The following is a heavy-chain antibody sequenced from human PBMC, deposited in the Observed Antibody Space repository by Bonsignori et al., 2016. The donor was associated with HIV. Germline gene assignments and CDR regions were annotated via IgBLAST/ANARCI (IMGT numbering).Heavy chain of an antibody. CDR2: VYYTGTT. CDR3: ARHNRGSFFPDF. D-gene: IGHD3-10*01. V-gene: IGHV4-39*01. J-gene: IGHJ4*01. Sequence: QLRLQESGPGLVKPSETPSLSCLVSGDSISSSHYYWGWIRQSPEKGLEWIGTVYYTGTTFYNPSLRSRVTISEDTSKNQFSLRLTSVTAADTAVYYCARHNRGSFFPDFWGHGTLVTVSS. CDR1: GDSISSSHYY.